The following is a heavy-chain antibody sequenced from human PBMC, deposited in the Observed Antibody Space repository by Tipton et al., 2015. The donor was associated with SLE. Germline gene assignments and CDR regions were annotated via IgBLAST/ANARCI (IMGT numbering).Heavy chain of an antibody. J-gene: IGHJ2*01. CDR2: IYSGGST. D-gene: IGHD6-19*01. V-gene: IGHV3-53*01. Sequence: SLRLSCAASGLTVGSNYMSWVRQAPGKGLEWVSVIYSGGSTYYADSVKGRFTISRDNSKNTLYLQMNSLRAEDTAVYYCAKDRGYSSGWYKNWYFDLWGRGTLVTVSS. CDR1: GLTVGSNY. CDR3: AKDRGYSSGWYKNWYFDL.